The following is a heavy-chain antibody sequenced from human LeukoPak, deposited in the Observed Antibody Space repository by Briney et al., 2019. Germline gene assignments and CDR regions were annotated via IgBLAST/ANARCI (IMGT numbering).Heavy chain of an antibody. CDR2: INTDGSST. CDR1: GFTFSSYW. V-gene: IGHV3-74*01. D-gene: IGHD2-2*01. J-gene: IGHJ6*02. Sequence: GGSLRLPCAASGFTFSSYWMHWVRQAPGKGLVWVSRINTDGSSTSYADSVKGRFTISRDNSKNTLYLETNSLRTEDTAVYYCARDLRVPAARYGMDVWGQGTTVTVSS. CDR3: ARDLRVPAARYGMDV.